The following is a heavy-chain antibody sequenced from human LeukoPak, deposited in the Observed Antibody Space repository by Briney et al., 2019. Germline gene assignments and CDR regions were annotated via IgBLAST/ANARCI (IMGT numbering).Heavy chain of an antibody. CDR1: GFTFSSYD. CDR2: ISSNGGNT. CDR3: VKEDITVAGFFDY. V-gene: IGHV3-64D*09. J-gene: IGHJ4*02. D-gene: IGHD6-19*01. Sequence: GGSLRLSCSASGFTFSSYDMHWVRQAPGKGLEYVSAISSNGGNTYYADSVKGRFTISRDNSKNTLYLQMSSLRVEDTAVYYCVKEDITVAGFFDYWGQGTLVTVSS.